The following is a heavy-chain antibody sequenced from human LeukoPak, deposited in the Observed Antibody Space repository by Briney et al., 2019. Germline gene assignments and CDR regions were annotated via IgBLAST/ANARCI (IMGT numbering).Heavy chain of an antibody. V-gene: IGHV3-21*01. CDR1: GFTFSSYS. J-gene: IGHJ4*02. Sequence: GGSLRLSCAASGFTFSSYSMNWVRQAPGKGLEWVSSISSSSSYIYYADSVKGRFTISGDNAKNSLYLQMNSLRAEDTAVYYCARAQDCGGDCYTFDYWGQGTLVTVSS. D-gene: IGHD2-21*02. CDR2: ISSSSSYI. CDR3: ARAQDCGGDCYTFDY.